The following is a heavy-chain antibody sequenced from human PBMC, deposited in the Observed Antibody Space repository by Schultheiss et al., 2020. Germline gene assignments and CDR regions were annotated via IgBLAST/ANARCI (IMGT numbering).Heavy chain of an antibody. CDR2: ISGSGANT. CDR1: GFTFTNYA. J-gene: IGHJ4*02. V-gene: IGHV3-23*01. D-gene: IGHD1-26*01. CDR3: ARGQWELHQYYFDY. Sequence: GSLRLSCAASGFTFTNYAMTWVRQAPGKGLEWVSAISGSGANTYYADSVKGRFTISRDNSKNTLYLQMNSLKAEDTAVYYCARGQWELHQYYFDYWGQGTLVNVSS.